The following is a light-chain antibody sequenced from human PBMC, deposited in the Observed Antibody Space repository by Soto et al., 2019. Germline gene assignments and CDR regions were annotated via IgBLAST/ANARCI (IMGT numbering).Light chain of an antibody. CDR2: SAS. V-gene: IGKV1D-12*01. Sequence: DIQMTKSPSSVSASVGDRVTITCQASQGISRSLAWYQQKPGKAPKLLIYSASSLQSGVPSRFSGSGFGTDFTLTISSLQPEDFATYYCQQADTFPITFGQGTRLEI. J-gene: IGKJ5*01. CDR1: QGISRS. CDR3: QQADTFPIT.